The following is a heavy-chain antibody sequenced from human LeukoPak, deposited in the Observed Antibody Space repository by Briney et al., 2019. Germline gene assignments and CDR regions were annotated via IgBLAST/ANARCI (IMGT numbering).Heavy chain of an antibody. D-gene: IGHD2-8*02. Sequence: GGSLRLSCAASGFTFSSYSMNWVRQAPGKGLEWVSSISSSSSYIYYADSVKGRFTISRDNAKNSLYLQMNSLRAEDTAVYYCARAGARWRRNAFDIWGQGTMVTVSS. CDR1: GFTFSSYS. J-gene: IGHJ3*02. V-gene: IGHV3-21*04. CDR3: ARAGARWRRNAFDI. CDR2: ISSSSSYI.